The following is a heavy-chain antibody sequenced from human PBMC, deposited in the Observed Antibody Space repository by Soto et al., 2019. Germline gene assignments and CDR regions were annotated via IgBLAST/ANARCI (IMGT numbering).Heavy chain of an antibody. J-gene: IGHJ4*02. Sequence: QVQLVQSGAEVKKPGASVKVSCKASGYTFTSYYMHWVRQAPGQGLEWMGIINPSGGSTSYAQKFQGRVTMTRDTSTSIVYMVPSSLRSEDTAVYYSARQCSGSCFDYWGQGTLVTVSS. CDR1: GYTFTSYY. CDR2: INPSGGST. V-gene: IGHV1-46*01. CDR3: ARQCSGSCFDY. D-gene: IGHD3-10*02.